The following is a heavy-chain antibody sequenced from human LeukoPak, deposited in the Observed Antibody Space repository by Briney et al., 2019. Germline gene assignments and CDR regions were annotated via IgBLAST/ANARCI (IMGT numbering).Heavy chain of an antibody. CDR2: ISGSGGST. V-gene: IGHV3-23*01. J-gene: IGHJ4*02. Sequence: PGGSLRLSCAASGFTLSNYAINWVRQAPGKGLEWVSAISGSGGSTFYADSVKGRFPISRDNSKNTLYLQMNSLRAEDTAVYYCAKDRADCSNTSCYAFFDYWGQGTLVTVSP. CDR1: GFTLSNYA. D-gene: IGHD2-2*01. CDR3: AKDRADCSNTSCYAFFDY.